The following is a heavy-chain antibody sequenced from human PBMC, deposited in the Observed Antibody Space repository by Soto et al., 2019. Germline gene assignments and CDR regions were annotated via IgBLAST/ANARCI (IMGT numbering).Heavy chain of an antibody. CDR3: ARSIVVVTALDY. CDR1: GYTFTSYA. Sequence: GASVKVSCKASGYTFTSYAMRWVRQAPGQRLEWMGWINAGNGNTKYSQKFQGRVTITRDTSASTAYMELSSLRSEDTAVYYCARSIVVVTALDYWGQGTLVTSPQ. V-gene: IGHV1-3*01. J-gene: IGHJ4*02. CDR2: INAGNGNT. D-gene: IGHD2-21*02.